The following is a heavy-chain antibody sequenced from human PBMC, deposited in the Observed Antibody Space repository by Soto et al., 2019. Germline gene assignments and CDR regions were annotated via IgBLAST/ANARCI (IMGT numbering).Heavy chain of an antibody. J-gene: IGHJ6*02. CDR3: AKSNSSSWYGYYYYGMDV. Sequence: GGSLRLSCAASGFTFSSYAMSWVRQAPGKGLEWVSAISGSGGSTYYADSVKGRFTISRDNSKNTLYLQMNSLRAEDTAVYYCAKSNSSSWYGYYYYGMDVWGQGTTVTGS. CDR1: GFTFSSYA. CDR2: ISGSGGST. D-gene: IGHD6-13*01. V-gene: IGHV3-23*01.